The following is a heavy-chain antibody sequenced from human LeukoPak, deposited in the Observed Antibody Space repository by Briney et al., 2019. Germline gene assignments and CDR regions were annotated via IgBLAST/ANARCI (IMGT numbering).Heavy chain of an antibody. D-gene: IGHD6-19*01. CDR1: GGSISSGSYY. CDR3: ARDRSLKSDSSLYNWFDP. CDR2: IYTSGST. J-gene: IGHJ5*02. V-gene: IGHV4-61*02. Sequence: SETLSLTCTVSGGSISSGSYYWSWIRQPAGKGLEWIGRIYTSGSTNYNPSLKSRVTISVDTSKNQFSLQLSSVTAADTAVYYCARDRSLKSDSSLYNWFDPWGQGTLVTVSS.